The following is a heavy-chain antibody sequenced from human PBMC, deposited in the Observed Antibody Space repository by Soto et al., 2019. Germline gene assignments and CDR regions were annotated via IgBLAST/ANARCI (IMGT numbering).Heavy chain of an antibody. CDR1: GFTFSSYA. Sequence: GGSLRLSCAASGFTFSSYAMHWVRQAPGKGLEWVAVISYDGSNKYYADSVKGRFTISRDNSKNTLYLQMNSLRAEDTAVYYCARDPLSESSGSCPASFQHWGQGTLVTVSS. D-gene: IGHD1-26*01. CDR3: ARDPLSESSGSCPASFQH. J-gene: IGHJ1*01. CDR2: ISYDGSNK. V-gene: IGHV3-30*04.